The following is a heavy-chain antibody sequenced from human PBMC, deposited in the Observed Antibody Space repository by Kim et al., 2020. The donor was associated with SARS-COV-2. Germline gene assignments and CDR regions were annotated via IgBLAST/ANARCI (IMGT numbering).Heavy chain of an antibody. CDR2: T. V-gene: IGHV4-59*01. D-gene: IGHD4-17*01. Sequence: TNYNPSLKSRVTISVDTSTNQFSLKLSSVTAADTAVYYCARDRDGDYAGYWGQGTLVTVSS. J-gene: IGHJ4*02. CDR3: ARDRDGDYAGY.